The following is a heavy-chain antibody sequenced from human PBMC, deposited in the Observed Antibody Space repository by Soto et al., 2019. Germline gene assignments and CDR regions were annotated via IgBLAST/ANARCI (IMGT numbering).Heavy chain of an antibody. CDR3: ARGDYGDYYFDY. V-gene: IGHV4-39*07. CDR2: IYYSGST. CDR1: GDSISSSSYY. J-gene: IGHJ4*02. Sequence: SETLSLTCTVSGDSISSSSYYWGWIRQPPGKGLEWIGSIYYSGSTYYNPSLKSRVTISVDTSKNQFSLKLSSVTAADTAVYYCARGDYGDYYFDYWGQGTLVTVSS. D-gene: IGHD4-17*01.